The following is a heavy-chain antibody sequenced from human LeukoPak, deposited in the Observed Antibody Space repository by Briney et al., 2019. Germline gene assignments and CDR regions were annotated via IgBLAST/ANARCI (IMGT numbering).Heavy chain of an antibody. CDR2: IKQDGSEK. J-gene: IGHJ5*02. V-gene: IGHV3-7*01. Sequence: GGSLRLSCAASGFAFSSYAMHWVRQAPGKGLEWVANIKQDGSEKYYVDSVKGRFTISRDNAKNSLYLQMNSLRAEDTAVYYCARVLEEGSGWPNWFDPWGQGTLVTVSS. CDR1: GFAFSSYA. D-gene: IGHD6-19*01. CDR3: ARVLEEGSGWPNWFDP.